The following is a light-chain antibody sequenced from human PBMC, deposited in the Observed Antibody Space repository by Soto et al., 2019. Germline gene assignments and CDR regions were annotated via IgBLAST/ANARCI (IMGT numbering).Light chain of an antibody. Sequence: EIVLTQSPATLSLSPGERATLSCRASQSVSSYLAWYQQKPGQAPRLLIYDASNRATGIPARFSGSGSGTDLTLTISSQAPEYFVFYSCQQRSNWPITFGKGTRREMK. CDR1: QSVSSY. V-gene: IGKV3-11*01. CDR2: DAS. CDR3: QQRSNWPIT. J-gene: IGKJ5*01.